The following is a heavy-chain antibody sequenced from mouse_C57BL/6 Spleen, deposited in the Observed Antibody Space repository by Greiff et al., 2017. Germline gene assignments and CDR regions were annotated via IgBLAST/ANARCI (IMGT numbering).Heavy chain of an antibody. CDR2: ISSGGSYT. D-gene: IGHD1-1*01. CDR3: ARREDYFNFDV. J-gene: IGHJ1*03. V-gene: IGHV5-6*01. Sequence: EVQLVESGGDLVKPGGSLKLSCAASGFTFSSYGMSWVRQTPDKRLEWVATISSGGSYTYYPDSVKGRFTISRDNAKNTLYLQMSSLKSEDTAMYYCARREDYFNFDVWGTGTTVTVSS. CDR1: GFTFSSYG.